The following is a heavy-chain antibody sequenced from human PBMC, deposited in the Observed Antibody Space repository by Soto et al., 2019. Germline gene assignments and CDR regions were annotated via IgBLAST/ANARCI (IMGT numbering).Heavy chain of an antibody. CDR1: GGSISSGDYY. CDR3: ARDEGAMCFDP. Sequence: SETLSLTCTVSGGSISSGDYYWSWIRQPPGKGLEWIGYIYYSGSTYYNPSLKSRVTISVDTSKNQFSLKLSSVTAADTAVYYCARDEGAMCFDPWGQGTLVTVSS. D-gene: IGHD3-16*01. J-gene: IGHJ5*02. CDR2: IYYSGST. V-gene: IGHV4-30-4*01.